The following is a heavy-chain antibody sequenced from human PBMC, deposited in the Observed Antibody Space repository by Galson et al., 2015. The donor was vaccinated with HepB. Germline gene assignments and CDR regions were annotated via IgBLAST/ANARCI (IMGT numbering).Heavy chain of an antibody. J-gene: IGHJ6*02. CDR2: ISSSSSYI. Sequence: SLRLSCAASGFTFSSYSMNWVRQAPGKGLEWVSSISSSSSYIYYADSVKGRFTISRDNAKNSLYLQMNSLRAEDTAVYYCARQRGYSGYDWDYYYYGMDVWGQGTTVTVSS. D-gene: IGHD5-12*01. CDR3: ARQRGYSGYDWDYYYYGMDV. V-gene: IGHV3-21*01. CDR1: GFTFSSYS.